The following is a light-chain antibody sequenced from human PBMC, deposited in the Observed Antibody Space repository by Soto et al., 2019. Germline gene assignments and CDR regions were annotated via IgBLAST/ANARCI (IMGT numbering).Light chain of an antibody. Sequence: QAVVTQEPSLTVSPGGTVTLTCASSTGTVTSGYYPNWFQQKPGQAPRALIYSISNKHSWTPARFSGSLLGGKAALTLSGVQPEDEAEYYCLLYYGGARVFGGVTKLTVL. V-gene: IGLV7-43*01. CDR2: SIS. CDR3: LLYYGGARV. J-gene: IGLJ2*01. CDR1: TGTVTSGYY.